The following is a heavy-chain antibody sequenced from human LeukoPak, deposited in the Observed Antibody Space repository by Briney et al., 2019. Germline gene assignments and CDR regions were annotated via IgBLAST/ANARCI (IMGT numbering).Heavy chain of an antibody. Sequence: PSETLSLTCAVYGGSLSHYYWSWIRQPPGKGLEWIGEIDHSGSTNYNPSLKSRVTISVDMSKNQFSLELTSVTAADTAVYYCARGPASGSNFAWFDPWSQGTLVTVSS. CDR1: GGSLSHYY. D-gene: IGHD3-10*01. CDR3: ARGPASGSNFAWFDP. J-gene: IGHJ5*02. V-gene: IGHV4-34*01. CDR2: IDHSGST.